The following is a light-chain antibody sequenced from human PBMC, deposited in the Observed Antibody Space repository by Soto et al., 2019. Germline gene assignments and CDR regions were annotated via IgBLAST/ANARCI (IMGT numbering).Light chain of an antibody. CDR1: SSDIGSYNL. CDR3: SSSVGSSTLV. J-gene: IGLJ2*01. Sequence: QSVLTQPAFVSRSPGQSITISCTGTSSDIGSYNLVSWYQQHPGKVPKVIIYEARKRPPGVSNRFSGSKSGNTASLTISGHQAEDEADYYCSSSVGSSTLVFGGGTKVTVL. CDR2: EAR. V-gene: IGLV2-23*01.